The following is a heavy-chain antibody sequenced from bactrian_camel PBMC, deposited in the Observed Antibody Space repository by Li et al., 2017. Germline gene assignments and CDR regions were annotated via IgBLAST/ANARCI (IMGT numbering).Heavy chain of an antibody. Sequence: HVQLVESGGGSVQAGGSLRLSCAASRVRYLRYDMAWYRQAPGLEREFVSRVESDGTTRYSDSVKGRFAISRDNGENAVRLRMSDLSPRDTAVYFCAVDRPIRLVARIIKFRKIRNCGDTDDLYWGQGTQVTVS. CDR1: RVRYLRYD. CDR3: AVDRPIRLVARIIKFRKIRNCGDTDDLY. V-gene: IGHV3S53*01. D-gene: IGHD7*01. CDR2: VESDGTT. J-gene: IGHJ4*01.